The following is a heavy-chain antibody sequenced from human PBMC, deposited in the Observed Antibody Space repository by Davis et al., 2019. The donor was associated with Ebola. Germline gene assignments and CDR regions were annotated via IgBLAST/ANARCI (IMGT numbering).Heavy chain of an antibody. Sequence: GGSLRLSCAASGFTFSSYAMSWVRQAPGKGLEWVSAISGSGGSTYYADSVKGRFTISRDNAKNSLYLQMNSLRAEDTAVYYCAGSSTVTTFYYYGMDVWGQGTTVTVSS. CDR1: GFTFSSYA. CDR2: ISGSGGST. CDR3: AGSSTVTTFYYYGMDV. J-gene: IGHJ6*02. V-gene: IGHV3-23*01. D-gene: IGHD4-17*01.